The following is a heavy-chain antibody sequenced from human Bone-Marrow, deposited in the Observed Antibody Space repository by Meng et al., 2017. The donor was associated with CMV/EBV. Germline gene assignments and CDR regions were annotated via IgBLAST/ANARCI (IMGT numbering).Heavy chain of an antibody. D-gene: IGHD5-24*01. J-gene: IGHJ4*02. CDR2: IYYSGST. CDR1: GGSISSGGYY. CDR3: ARSGEVEVYYFDY. Sequence: SETLSLTCTVSGGSISSGGYYWSWIRQHPGKGLEWIGYIYYSGSTYYNPSLKSRVTISVDTSKNQFSLKLSSVTAAATAVYYCARSGEVEVYYFDYWGQGTLVTVSS. V-gene: IGHV4-31*03.